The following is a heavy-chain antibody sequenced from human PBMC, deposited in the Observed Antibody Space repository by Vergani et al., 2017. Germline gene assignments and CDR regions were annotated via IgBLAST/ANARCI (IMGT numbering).Heavy chain of an antibody. D-gene: IGHD2-15*01. CDR1: GESIRSGSHY. CDR2: IHTGGST. CDR3: ARSRPYCTSGSCPAI. J-gene: IGHJ4*02. V-gene: IGHV4-61*02. Sequence: QVKLQESGPGLLKPSQTLSLTCTVSGESIRSGSHYWSWIRQPAGKGPEWIGHIHTGGSTDLNPSFKSRVSISVDTPKSQFSLKLNSVTVAETAVYYCARSRPYCTSGSCPAIWGQGTLVTVSS.